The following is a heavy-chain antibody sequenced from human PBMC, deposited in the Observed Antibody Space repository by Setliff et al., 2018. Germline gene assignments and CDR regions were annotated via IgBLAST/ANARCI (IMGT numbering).Heavy chain of an antibody. CDR3: ARGFYDSSGYYKDY. D-gene: IGHD3-22*01. V-gene: IGHV4-61*02. J-gene: IGHJ4*02. CDR1: GGSISSGSYY. CDR2: IYTSWST. Sequence: SETLSLTCTVSGGSISSGSYYRSWIRQPAGKGLEWVGRIYTSWSTNYNPSLKSRVTISVDTSNNQFSLKLSSVTAAETAVYYCARGFYDSSGYYKDYGGQGTRVTVSS.